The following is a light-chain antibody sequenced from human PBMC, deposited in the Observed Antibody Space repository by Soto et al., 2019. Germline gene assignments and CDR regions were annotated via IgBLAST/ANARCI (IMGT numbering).Light chain of an antibody. CDR1: SSNIGGNT. V-gene: IGLV1-44*01. Sequence: QSVLTQPPSASGTPGQRVTISCSGSSSNIGGNTVNWYQQLPGTAPKLLIYGNDQRPSGVPDRFSGSKSGTSASLAISGLQSEYEADYFCAAWDDSLNAVVFGTGTKLTVL. J-gene: IGLJ1*01. CDR2: GND. CDR3: AAWDDSLNAVV.